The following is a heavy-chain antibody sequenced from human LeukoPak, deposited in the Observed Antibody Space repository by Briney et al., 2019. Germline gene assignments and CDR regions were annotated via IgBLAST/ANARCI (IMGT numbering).Heavy chain of an antibody. V-gene: IGHV3-66*02. CDR3: ARDGRDSGSYYTDY. D-gene: IGHD1-26*01. Sequence: PRGSLRLSCAASGFTVSSNYMSWVRQAPGKGLEWVSVIYSGGSTYYADSVKGRFTISRDTSKNTLYLQMNSLRAEDTAVYYCARDGRDSGSYYTDYWGQGTLVTVSS. J-gene: IGHJ4*02. CDR2: IYSGGST. CDR1: GFTVSSNY.